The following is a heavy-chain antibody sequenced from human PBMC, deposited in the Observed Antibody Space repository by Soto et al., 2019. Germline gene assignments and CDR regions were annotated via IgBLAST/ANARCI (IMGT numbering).Heavy chain of an antibody. J-gene: IGHJ6*04. V-gene: IGHV5-10-1*01. Sequence: GEALKVPYNGSAYSPTSYGHIWVRLLLGKGLEWMGRIDPSDSYTNYSPSFQGHVTISADKSISTGYLQWSSLKASDTAMYYCARASHPGTIRQSSSCTDFPGTGTTGTLSS. CDR1: AYSPTSYG. D-gene: IGHD1-1*01. CDR3: ARASHPGTIRQSSSCTDF. CDR2: IDPSDSYT.